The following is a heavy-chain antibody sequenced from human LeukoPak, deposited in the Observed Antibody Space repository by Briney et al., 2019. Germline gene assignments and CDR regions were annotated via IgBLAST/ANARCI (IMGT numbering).Heavy chain of an antibody. J-gene: IGHJ4*02. V-gene: IGHV3-23*01. CDR1: GFTFTHYA. CDR3: ATVLVGSSGWLFGY. CDR2: ISGTGDHP. Sequence: GGSLRLSCAASGFTFTHYAMSWFRQAPGKGLDWVSTISGTGDHPYYAASVKGRFTISRDNSRSTLYLQMNSLRAEDTAIYYCATVLVGSSGWLFGYWGQGTLLTVSS. D-gene: IGHD6-19*01.